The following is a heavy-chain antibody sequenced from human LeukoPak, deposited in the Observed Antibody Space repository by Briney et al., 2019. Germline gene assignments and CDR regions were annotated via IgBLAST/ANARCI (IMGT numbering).Heavy chain of an antibody. J-gene: IGHJ6*02. CDR3: ARVLKFGSGSYSYYYYGMDV. D-gene: IGHD3-10*01. Sequence: SETLSLTCAVYGGSFSGYYWSWIRQPPGKGLEWIGEINHSGSTNYNPSLKSRVTISVDTSKNQFSLKLSSVTAADTAVYYCARVLKFGSGSYSYYYYGMDVWGQGTTVTVSS. V-gene: IGHV4-34*01. CDR1: GGSFSGYY. CDR2: INHSGST.